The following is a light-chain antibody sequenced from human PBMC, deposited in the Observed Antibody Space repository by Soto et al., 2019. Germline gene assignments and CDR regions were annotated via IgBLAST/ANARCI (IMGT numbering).Light chain of an antibody. CDR2: AAS. CDR1: QGISSY. J-gene: IGKJ5*01. CDR3: QHHNSHPIT. Sequence: IQLTQSPSSLSASVGDRVTITCRASQGISSYLAWYQQKPGKAPKLLIYAASTLQSGVPSRFSGSGSGTDFTLTISSLQPEDFANYYCQHHNSHPITFGQGTRLEIK. V-gene: IGKV1-9*01.